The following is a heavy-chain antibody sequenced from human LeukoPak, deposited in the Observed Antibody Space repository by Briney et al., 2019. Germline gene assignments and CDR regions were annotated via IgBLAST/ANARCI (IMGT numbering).Heavy chain of an antibody. CDR1: XXTFTSYY. Sequence: ASVXXSXKXSXXTFTSYYMHWVRQAPGQGLEWMGIINPSGGSTSYAQKFQGRVTMTRDTSTSTVYMELSSLRSEDTAVYYCARNGLTGSYKGGAFDIWGQGXM. CDR3: ARNGLTGSYKGGAFDI. J-gene: IGHJ3*02. D-gene: IGHD3-9*01. CDR2: INPSGGST. V-gene: IGHV1-46*01.